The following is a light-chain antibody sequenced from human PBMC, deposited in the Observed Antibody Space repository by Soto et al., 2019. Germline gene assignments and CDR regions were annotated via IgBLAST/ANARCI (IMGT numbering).Light chain of an antibody. Sequence: QSALTQPPSVSGAPGQRVTISCTGSSSNIGAGYDVHWYQQLPGTAPKLLIYGNSNRPSGVPDRFSGSKSGTSAFLAITGLQAEDEADYYCQSYDSSLSTYVFGNGTKVTVL. V-gene: IGLV1-40*01. CDR3: QSYDSSLSTYV. J-gene: IGLJ1*01. CDR2: GNS. CDR1: SSNIGAGYD.